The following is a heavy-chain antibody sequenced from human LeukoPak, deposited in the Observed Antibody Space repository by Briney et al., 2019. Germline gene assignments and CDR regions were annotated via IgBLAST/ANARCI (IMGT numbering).Heavy chain of an antibody. CDR1: GYTFTSYY. CDR3: ARGATYSWYATEDWFDP. V-gene: IGHV1-46*01. CDR2: INPSGGST. D-gene: IGHD6-13*01. J-gene: IGHJ5*02. Sequence: ASVKVSCKASGYTFTSYYMHWVRQAPGQGLEWMGIINPSGGSTSYAQKFQGRVTMTRDTSTSTVYMELSSLRSEDTAVYCCARGATYSWYATEDWFDPWGQGTLVTVSS.